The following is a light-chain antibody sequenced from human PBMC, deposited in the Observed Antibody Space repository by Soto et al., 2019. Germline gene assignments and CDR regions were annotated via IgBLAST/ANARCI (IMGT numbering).Light chain of an antibody. V-gene: IGLV2-14*01. Sequence: QSVLTQPASVSGSPGQSITISCTGTSSDVGGYNYVSWYQQHPGKAPKLMIYDVSNRPSGVSNRFSGSKSGNTASLTISGLQAEDEADYYCSSDTSSSTYVCGTGTKVTVL. CDR3: SSDTSSSTYV. J-gene: IGLJ1*01. CDR1: SSDVGGYNY. CDR2: DVS.